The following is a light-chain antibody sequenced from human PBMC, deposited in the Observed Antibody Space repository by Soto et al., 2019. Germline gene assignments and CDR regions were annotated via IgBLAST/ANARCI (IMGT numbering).Light chain of an antibody. CDR3: SSFAGSTNV. J-gene: IGLJ1*01. V-gene: IGLV2-8*01. CDR2: EVT. Sequence: QSALTQPPSASGSPGQSVTIYCTGTSSDVGGYNYVSWYQQYPGKAPKLLIFEVTKRPSGVPDRFSDSKSGNTASLTVSGLQTEDEADYFCSSFAGSTNVFGTGTKVTVL. CDR1: SSDVGGYNY.